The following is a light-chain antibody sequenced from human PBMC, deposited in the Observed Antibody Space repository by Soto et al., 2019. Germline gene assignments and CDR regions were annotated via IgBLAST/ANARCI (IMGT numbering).Light chain of an antibody. V-gene: IGKV1-6*01. CDR1: QSIYNY. CDR3: LQDYGYPWT. Sequence: IQVTQSPSSLSASVGDRVTITSRASQSIYNYLTWYQQKPGKAPKLLIYAASIIQRGVPLRFSGSGSGTNFTLSISSLQPEDSASYYCLQDYGYPWTFGQGTKVDIK. CDR2: AAS. J-gene: IGKJ1*01.